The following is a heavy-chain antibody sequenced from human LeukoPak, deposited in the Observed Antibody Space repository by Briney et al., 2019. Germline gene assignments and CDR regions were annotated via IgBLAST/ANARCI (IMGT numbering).Heavy chain of an antibody. J-gene: IGHJ4*02. CDR3: ARDSDWNDGLDY. CDR1: GFTFSSYS. D-gene: IGHD1-1*01. CDR2: ISSSSSYR. Sequence: GGSLRLSCAASGFTFSSYSINWVRQAPGKGLEWVSSISSSSSYRYYADSVKGRFTVSRNNARNSLYLQVNSLRAEDTAVYYCARDSDWNDGLDYWGQGTLDTVSS. V-gene: IGHV3-21*01.